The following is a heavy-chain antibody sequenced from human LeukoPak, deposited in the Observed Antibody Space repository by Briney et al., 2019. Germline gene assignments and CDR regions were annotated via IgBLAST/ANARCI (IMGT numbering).Heavy chain of an antibody. J-gene: IGHJ1*01. CDR2: IFHTGST. CDR3: ARHEPRGTYPLQD. Sequence: SETLSLTCTVSGGSISGYFWSWIRQPPGKGLEWVAHIFHTGSTTYNPSLKGRLTISVDTSNQVSLKLRSVTAADTAVYYCARHEPRGTYPLQDWGQGTLVTVSS. V-gene: IGHV4-59*08. CDR1: GGSISGYF. D-gene: IGHD1-26*01.